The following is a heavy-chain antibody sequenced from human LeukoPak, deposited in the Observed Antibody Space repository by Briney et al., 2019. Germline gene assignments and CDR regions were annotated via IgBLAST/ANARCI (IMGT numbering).Heavy chain of an antibody. J-gene: IGHJ3*02. D-gene: IGHD2-15*01. CDR2: FDPEDGET. CDR3: ATDTRTYCSGGSCFGDDYAFDI. V-gene: IGHV1-24*01. CDR1: GYTLTELS. Sequence: ASVKVSCKVSGYTLTELSMHWVRQAPGKGLEWMGGFDPEDGETIYAQKFQGRVTMTEDTSTDTAYMELSSLRSEDTAVYYCATDTRTYCSGGSCFGDDYAFDIWGQGTMVTVSS.